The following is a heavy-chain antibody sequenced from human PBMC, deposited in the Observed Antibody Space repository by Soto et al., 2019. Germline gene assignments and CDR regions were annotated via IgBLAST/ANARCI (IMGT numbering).Heavy chain of an antibody. CDR1: GGSFSGYY. CDR3: ARAPYYYGSGSSDY. V-gene: IGHV4-34*01. D-gene: IGHD3-10*01. J-gene: IGHJ4*02. Sequence: SETLSLTCAVYGGSFSGYYWSWIRQPPGKGLEWIGEINHSGSTNYNPSLKSRVTISVDTSKNQFSLKLSSVTAADTAVYYCARAPYYYGSGSSDYWGQGTLVTVSS. CDR2: INHSGST.